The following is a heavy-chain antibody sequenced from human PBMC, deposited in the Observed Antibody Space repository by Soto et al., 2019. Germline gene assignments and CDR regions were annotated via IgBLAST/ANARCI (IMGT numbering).Heavy chain of an antibody. CDR3: AHAMLYCTGGSCSTWFDS. CDR1: GFSLSTHGVG. CDR2: IYWDDDK. J-gene: IGHJ5*01. V-gene: IGHV2-5*02. D-gene: IGHD2-15*01. Sequence: QITLKESGPTLVKPTQTLTLTCTFSGFSLSTHGVGVGWIRQPAGKALAWLALIYWDDDKRYSASLNSRLTITKDTSKNQVVLTLTNVDPVDTATYYCAHAMLYCTGGSCSTWFDSWGPGTLVTVSS.